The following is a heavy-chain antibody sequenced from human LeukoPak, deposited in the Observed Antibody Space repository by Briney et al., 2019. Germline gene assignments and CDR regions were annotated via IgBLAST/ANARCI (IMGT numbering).Heavy chain of an antibody. CDR3: ARDPSPDALPYMDA. J-gene: IGHJ6*03. V-gene: IGHV4-59*01. D-gene: IGHD2-2*01. CDR2: IDDSGNT. Sequence: PSETLSLTCLVSGGSMKRSYWTWIRQAPGKGLEWIGNIDDSGNTNYSPSLKSRVTISLDTSKNQFSLRVTSVAAADRGLYFCARDPSPDALPYMDAWGKGTTVTVSS. CDR1: GGSMKRSY.